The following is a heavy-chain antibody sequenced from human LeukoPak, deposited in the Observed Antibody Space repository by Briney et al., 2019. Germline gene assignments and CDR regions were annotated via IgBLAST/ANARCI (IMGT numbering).Heavy chain of an antibody. V-gene: IGHV3-30*02. D-gene: IGHD1-1*01. J-gene: IGHJ4*02. CDR2: IRYDGNNK. CDR1: RFTFSSSG. Sequence: GGSLRLSCAASRFTFSSSGMHWVRQAPGKGLEWVAFIRYDGNNKYYADSVKGRFTISRDSSKNTVYLQMNSLRAEDTAVFYCARLVATTGRLYFDYWGQGNLVTVSS. CDR3: ARLVATTGRLYFDY.